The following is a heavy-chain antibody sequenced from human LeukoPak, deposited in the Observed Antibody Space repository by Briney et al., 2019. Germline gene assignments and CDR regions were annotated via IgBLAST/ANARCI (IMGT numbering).Heavy chain of an antibody. CDR2: IIPIFGTA. V-gene: IGHV1-69*13. CDR3: ARGYGGAMLNYFDY. D-gene: IGHD3-16*01. J-gene: IGHJ4*02. CDR1: GGTFSSYA. Sequence: SVKVSCKASGGTFSSYAISWVRQAPGQGLEWMGGIIPIFGTANYAQKFQGRVTITADESTSTAYMELSSLRSEDTAVYYCARGYGGAMLNYFDYWGQGTLVTVSS.